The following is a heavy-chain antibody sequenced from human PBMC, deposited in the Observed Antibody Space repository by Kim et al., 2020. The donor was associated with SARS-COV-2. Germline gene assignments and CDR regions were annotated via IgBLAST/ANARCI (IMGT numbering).Heavy chain of an antibody. Sequence: SETLSLTCTVSGGSISSYYWSWIRQPPGKGREWIGYIYYSGSTNYNPSLKSRVTISVDTSKNQFSLKLSSVTAADTAVYYCSRDRYSTIDYWGQGTLVTVSS. V-gene: IGHV4-59*01. CDR2: IYYSGST. D-gene: IGHD6-13*01. CDR3: SRDRYSTIDY. CDR1: GGSISSYY. J-gene: IGHJ4*02.